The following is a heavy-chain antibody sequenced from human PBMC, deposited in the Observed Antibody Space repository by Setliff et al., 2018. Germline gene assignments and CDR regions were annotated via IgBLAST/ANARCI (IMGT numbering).Heavy chain of an antibody. CDR3: ARGRRITMIVVPPGVFDI. D-gene: IGHD3-22*01. J-gene: IGHJ3*02. CDR2: IDQSGIT. Sequence: SETLSLTCAVYGGSFSGYYRSWIRQPPGKGPEWNGEIDQSGITNDNPSLKSRVTISIDTSKTQFSLRLSSVTATDTAVYYCARGRRITMIVVPPGVFDIWGQGTMVAVSS. V-gene: IGHV4-34*01. CDR1: GGSFSGYY.